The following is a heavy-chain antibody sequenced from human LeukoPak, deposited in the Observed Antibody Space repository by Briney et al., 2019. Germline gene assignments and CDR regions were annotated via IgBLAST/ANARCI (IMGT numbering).Heavy chain of an antibody. V-gene: IGHV3-53*05. D-gene: IGHD2-2*01. CDR1: GFTVSSNY. CDR2: IYSGGST. CDR3: AKDSGGYCSSTSCPE. Sequence: GGSLRLSCAASGFTVSSNYMSWVRQAPGKGLEWVSVIYSGGSTYYADSVKGRFTISRDNSKNTLYLQMNSLRAEDTAVYYCAKDSGGYCSSTSCPEWGQGTLVTVSS. J-gene: IGHJ4*02.